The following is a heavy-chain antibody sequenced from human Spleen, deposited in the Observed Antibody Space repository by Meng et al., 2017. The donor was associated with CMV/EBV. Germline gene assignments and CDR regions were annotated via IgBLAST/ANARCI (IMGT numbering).Heavy chain of an antibody. Sequence: SETLSLTCTVSGGSVSSGSYYWSWIRQPPGKGLEWIGYIYYSGSTNYNPSLKSRVTISVDTSKNQFSLKLSSVTAADTAVYYCAKEAGSSWYRDNWFDPWGQGTLVTVSS. D-gene: IGHD6-13*01. CDR2: IYYSGST. CDR3: AKEAGSSWYRDNWFDP. CDR1: GGSVSSGSYY. J-gene: IGHJ5*02. V-gene: IGHV4-61*01.